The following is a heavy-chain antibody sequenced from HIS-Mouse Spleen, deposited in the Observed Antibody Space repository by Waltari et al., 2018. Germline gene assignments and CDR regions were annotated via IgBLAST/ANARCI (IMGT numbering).Heavy chain of an antibody. CDR2: ISGSVGST. Sequence: EVQLLESGGGLVQPGGSLRLSCAASGFTFSSYAMSWVRQAPGKGLGWVSAISGSVGSTYSADSVKGRFTISRDNSKNTLYLQMNSLRAEDTAVYYCAKDQYSSSWYDAFDIWGQGTMVTVSS. CDR3: AKDQYSSSWYDAFDI. V-gene: IGHV3-23*01. J-gene: IGHJ3*02. D-gene: IGHD6-13*01. CDR1: GFTFSSYA.